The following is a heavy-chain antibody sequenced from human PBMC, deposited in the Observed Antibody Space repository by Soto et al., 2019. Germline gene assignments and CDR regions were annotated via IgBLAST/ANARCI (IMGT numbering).Heavy chain of an antibody. CDR1: GFTFDDYT. J-gene: IGHJ5*02. Sequence: GSLRLSCAASGFTFDDYTMHWVRQAPGEGLEWVSLISWDGYSTYYTDSVKGRFTISRDNSRNSLYLQMNSLRTEDTALYYCAKDIAYRGYGGFDPWGLGTLVTVS. CDR2: ISWDGYST. D-gene: IGHD5-12*01. V-gene: IGHV3-43*01. CDR3: AKDIAYRGYGGFDP.